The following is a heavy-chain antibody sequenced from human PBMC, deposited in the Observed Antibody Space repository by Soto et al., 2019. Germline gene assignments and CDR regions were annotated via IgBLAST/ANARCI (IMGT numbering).Heavy chain of an antibody. D-gene: IGHD1-26*01. V-gene: IGHV1-69*01. Sequence: QVQLVQSGAEVKKPGSSVKVSCKASGGTFSSYSINWVRQAPGQGLEWMGEIIPIFGTANYAQKFQGRVMITADESTSAAYMELSSLRSDDTAVYYCARDGGRNSGGIDYWGQGTLVTVSS. CDR3: ARDGGRNSGGIDY. CDR1: GGTFSSYS. J-gene: IGHJ4*02. CDR2: IIPIFGTA.